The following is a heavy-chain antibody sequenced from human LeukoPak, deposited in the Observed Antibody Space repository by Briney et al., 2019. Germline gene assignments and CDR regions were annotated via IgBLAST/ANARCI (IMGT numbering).Heavy chain of an antibody. CDR3: ARGLSSLDY. J-gene: IGHJ4*02. CDR2: INQDGSGK. CDR1: GSTFSSYG. V-gene: IGHV3-7*03. D-gene: IGHD6-6*01. Sequence: GRSLRLSCAASGSTFSSYGMHWVRQAPGKGLEWVANINQDGSGKYYVDSVKGRFTISRDNAKNSLYLQMNSLRAEDTAVYYCARGLSSLDYWGQGTLVTVPS.